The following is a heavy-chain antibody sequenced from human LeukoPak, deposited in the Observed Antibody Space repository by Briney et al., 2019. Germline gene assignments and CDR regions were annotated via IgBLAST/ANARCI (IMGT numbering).Heavy chain of an antibody. CDR2: IYSSGSN. CDR1: CGSISSSSDY. Sequence: SETLSLTCTVSCGSISSSSDYWGWIRPPPRKGLELIGSIYSSGSNYYKPPLKSRVTISVDTSKNQFSLKLSSVTAADTAVYYGARGARWFDPWGQGTLVTVSS. J-gene: IGHJ5*02. CDR3: ARGARWFDP. V-gene: IGHV4-39*07.